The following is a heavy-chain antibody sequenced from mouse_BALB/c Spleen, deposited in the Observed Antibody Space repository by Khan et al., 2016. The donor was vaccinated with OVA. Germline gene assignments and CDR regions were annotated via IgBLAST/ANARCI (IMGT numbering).Heavy chain of an antibody. V-gene: IGHV2-6-7*01. CDR2: IWGDGST. CDR3: ARAYYANYREAMDY. Sequence: QMQLEESGPGLVAPSQSLSITCTVSGFSLTGYGVNWVRQPPGKGLEWLGMIWGDGSTDYNSAHKSRLSISKANSKSQAFLKMNSLQTDDTARYYCARAYYANYREAMDYWGQGTSVTVSS. CDR1: GFSLTGYG. J-gene: IGHJ4*01. D-gene: IGHD2-10*01.